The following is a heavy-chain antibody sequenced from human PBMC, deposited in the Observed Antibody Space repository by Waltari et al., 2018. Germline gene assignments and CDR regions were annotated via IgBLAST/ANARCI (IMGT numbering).Heavy chain of an antibody. D-gene: IGHD6-19*01. CDR3: ATLPGYSSGWDNDY. CDR2: IIPILGIA. CDR1: GGTFSSYT. J-gene: IGHJ4*02. V-gene: IGHV1-69*02. Sequence: QVQLVQSGAEVKKPGSSVKVSCKASGGTFSSYTISWVRQAPGQGLEWMGMIIPILGIANYAHKFQGRVTITADKSTSTAYMDLCSLRSEDTAVYYCATLPGYSSGWDNDYWGQGTLVTVSS.